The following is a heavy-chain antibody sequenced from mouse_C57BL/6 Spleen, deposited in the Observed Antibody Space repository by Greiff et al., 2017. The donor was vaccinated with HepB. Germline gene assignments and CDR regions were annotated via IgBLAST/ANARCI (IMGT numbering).Heavy chain of an antibody. D-gene: IGHD1-1*01. J-gene: IGHJ4*01. CDR2: ISYDGSN. CDR1: GYSITSGYY. V-gene: IGHV3-6*01. CDR3: ARENYAYYYAMDY. Sequence: EVQLVESGPGLVKPSQSLSLTCSVTGYSITSGYYWNWIRQFPGNKLEWMGYISYDGSNNYNPSLKNRISITRDTSKNQFFLKLNSVTTEDTATYYCARENYAYYYAMDYWGQGTSVTVSS.